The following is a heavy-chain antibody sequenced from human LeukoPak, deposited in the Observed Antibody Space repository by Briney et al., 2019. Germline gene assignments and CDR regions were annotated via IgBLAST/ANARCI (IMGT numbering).Heavy chain of an antibody. Sequence: GGSLRLSCAASGLTFSDYYMSWIRQAPGKGLEWVSYISSSGSYTNYADSVKGRFTISRDNAKNSLYLQVNSLRAEDTAVYYCARELGGDRDYWGQGTLVIVSS. V-gene: IGHV3-11*06. CDR1: GLTFSDYY. J-gene: IGHJ4*02. CDR3: ARELGGDRDY. CDR2: ISSSGSYT. D-gene: IGHD2-21*02.